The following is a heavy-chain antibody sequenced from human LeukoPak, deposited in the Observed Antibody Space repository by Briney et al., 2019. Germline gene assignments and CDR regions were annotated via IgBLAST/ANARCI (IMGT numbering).Heavy chain of an antibody. Sequence: SETLPLTCTVSGGSISSDYYWGWIRQPPGKGLEWIGNIYHSGSTYYNPSLESRVTISIDTSKNQFTLKLSSVTAADTAVYYCARLFLMGSTPHYFDYWGQGTLVTVSS. V-gene: IGHV4-38-2*02. CDR1: GGSISSDYY. CDR2: IYHSGST. CDR3: ARLFLMGSTPHYFDY. J-gene: IGHJ4*02. D-gene: IGHD2-8*01.